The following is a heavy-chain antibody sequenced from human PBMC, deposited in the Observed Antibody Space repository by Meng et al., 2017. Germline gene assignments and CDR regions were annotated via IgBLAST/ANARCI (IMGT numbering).Heavy chain of an antibody. CDR1: GGSVSSGSYY. D-gene: IGHD6-19*01. V-gene: IGHV4-61*01. J-gene: IGHJ4*02. CDR3: ARAIAVAGITIDY. CDR2: IYYSGST. Sequence: VQLQESGPGLVRPSETLSLTCTVSGGSVSSGSYYWSWIRQPPGKGLEWIGYIYYSGSTNYNPSLKSRVTISVDTSKNQFSLKLSSVAAADTAVYYCARAIAVAGITIDYWGQGTLVTASS.